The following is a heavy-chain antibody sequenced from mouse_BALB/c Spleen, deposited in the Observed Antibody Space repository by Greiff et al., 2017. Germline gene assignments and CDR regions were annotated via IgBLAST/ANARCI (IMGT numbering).Heavy chain of an antibody. Sequence: VQLQESGPGLVAPSQSLSITCTVSGFSLTSYGVHWVRQPPGKGLEWLGVIWAGGSTNYNSALMSRLSISKDNSKSQVFLKMNSLQTDDTAMYYCARGGGGSYYYAMDYWGQGTSVTVSS. CDR3: ARGGGGSYYYAMDY. J-gene: IGHJ4*01. D-gene: IGHD1-3*01. CDR1: GFSLTSYG. CDR2: IWAGGST. V-gene: IGHV2-9*02.